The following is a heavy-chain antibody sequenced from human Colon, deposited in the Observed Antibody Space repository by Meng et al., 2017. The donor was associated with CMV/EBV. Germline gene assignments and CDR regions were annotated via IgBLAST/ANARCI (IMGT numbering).Heavy chain of an antibody. D-gene: IGHD3-10*01. CDR3: ARNRGSGSPDY. Sequence: GESLKISCVASGFTFNNFGMHWVRQAPGKGLEWVAFIRFDGNSEYYADSVKGRFIISRDNSKNTLYLQLNSLRVEDTAVYYCARNRGSGSPDYWGQGTLVTVSS. CDR2: IRFDGNSE. CDR1: GFTFNNFG. V-gene: IGHV3-30*02. J-gene: IGHJ4*02.